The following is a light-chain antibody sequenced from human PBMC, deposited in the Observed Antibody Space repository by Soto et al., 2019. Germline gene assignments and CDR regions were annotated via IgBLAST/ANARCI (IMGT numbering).Light chain of an antibody. CDR2: AAS. CDR1: QSIGSS. CDR3: QQSYSTPIT. Sequence: DIQMTQSPSSLSASVGDRVTITCRATQSIGSSLNWYQQKPGKAPNLLIYAASTLQSGVPSRFSGSGSGRDFTLTISSLQPEDFATYYCQQSYSTPITFGEGTRLEIK. J-gene: IGKJ5*01. V-gene: IGKV1-39*01.